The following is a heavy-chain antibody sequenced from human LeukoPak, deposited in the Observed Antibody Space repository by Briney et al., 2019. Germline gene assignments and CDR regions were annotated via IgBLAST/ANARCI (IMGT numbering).Heavy chain of an antibody. CDR3: ARGSRDGYNHFDY. D-gene: IGHD5-24*01. CDR2: IYYSGST. J-gene: IGHJ4*02. CDR1: GGSITSYH. Sequence: SETLSLTCTISGGSITSYHWSWIRQPPGKGLEWIGYIYYSGSTNYNPSLKSRVTISVDTSKNQFSLNLSAVTAADTAVYYCARGSRDGYNHFDYWGQGTLVTVSS. V-gene: IGHV4-59*01.